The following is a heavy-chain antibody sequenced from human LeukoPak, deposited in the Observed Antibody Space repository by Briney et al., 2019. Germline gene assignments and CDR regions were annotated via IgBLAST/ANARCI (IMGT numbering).Heavy chain of an antibody. CDR2: ISAYNGNT. CDR3: AREGQQLVRGVWDY. V-gene: IGHV1-18*01. J-gene: IGHJ4*02. D-gene: IGHD6-13*01. CDR1: GYTFTSYS. Sequence: ASVKVSCKASGYTFTSYSISWVRQAPGQGLEWMGWISAYNGNTNYAQKLQGRVTMTTDTSTSTAYMELRSLRSDDTAVYYCAREGQQLVRGVWDYWGQGTLVTVSS.